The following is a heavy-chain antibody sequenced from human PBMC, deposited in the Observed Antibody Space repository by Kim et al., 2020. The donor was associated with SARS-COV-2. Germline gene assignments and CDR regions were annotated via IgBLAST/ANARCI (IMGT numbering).Heavy chain of an antibody. Sequence: ASVKVSCKASGYTFTSYGISWVRQAPGQGLEWMGGISAYNGNTNYAQKLQGRVTMTTDTSTSTAYMELRSLRSDDTAVYYCVSGSGYSSSWYYHYGLDVGGQGTTVTVSS. D-gene: IGHD6-13*01. J-gene: IGHJ6*01. CDR3: VSGSGYSSSWYYHYGLDV. CDR2: ISAYNGNT. CDR1: GYTFTSYG. V-gene: IGHV1-18*01.